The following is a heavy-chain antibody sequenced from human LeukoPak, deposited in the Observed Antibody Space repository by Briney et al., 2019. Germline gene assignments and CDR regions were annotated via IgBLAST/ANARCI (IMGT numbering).Heavy chain of an antibody. J-gene: IGHJ4*02. CDR2: SNHSRST. CDR3: ARGVIFGVEYYFDY. V-gene: IGHV4-34*01. Sequence: SETLSLTRALYGGSSSGYYWSWIRHPPGKGLEWIGESNHSRSTNYNPSLKSRVTISVDTSKNQFSLKLSSVTAAYTAVYYCARGVIFGVEYYFDYWGQGTLVTVSS. D-gene: IGHD3-3*01. CDR1: GGSSSGYY.